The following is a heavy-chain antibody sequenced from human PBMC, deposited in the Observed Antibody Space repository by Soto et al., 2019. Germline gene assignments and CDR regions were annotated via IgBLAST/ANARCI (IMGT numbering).Heavy chain of an antibody. J-gene: IGHJ4*02. CDR3: TSHSPEDMIRN. D-gene: IGHD2-15*01. V-gene: IGHV3-30-3*01. CDR2: ISYDGSNK. CDR1: GFTFSSYA. Sequence: GGSLRLSCAASGFTFSSYAMHWVRQAPGKGLEWVAVISYDGSNKYYADSVKGRFTISRDDSKNTAYLLLNSLRTEDTAMYYCTSHSPEDMIRNWGQGTLVTVSS.